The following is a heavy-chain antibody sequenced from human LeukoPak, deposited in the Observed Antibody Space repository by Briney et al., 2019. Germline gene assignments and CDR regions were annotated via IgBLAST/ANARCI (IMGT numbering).Heavy chain of an antibody. Sequence: GGSLRLSCAASGFTFDDYAMHWVRQAPGKGLEWVSSINWNSGSIAYADSVKGRFTISRDNAKNSLYLQMNSLRAEDTAVYYCAKTYYDILTIWIGDYFDYWGQGTLVTVSS. CDR2: INWNSGSI. J-gene: IGHJ4*02. CDR3: AKTYYDILTIWIGDYFDY. CDR1: GFTFDDYA. V-gene: IGHV3-9*01. D-gene: IGHD3-9*01.